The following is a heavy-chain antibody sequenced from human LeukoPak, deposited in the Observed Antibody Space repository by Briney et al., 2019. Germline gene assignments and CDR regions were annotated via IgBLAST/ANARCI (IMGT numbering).Heavy chain of an antibody. Sequence: GGSLRLSCAAAGFTFSTFAMIWVRQPPGKGLEWVSSIFPSGGEIHYADSVRGLFTISRDNSKSTLSLQMNSLRDEDTAIYYCATYRQVLLPFESWGQGTLVTVSS. V-gene: IGHV3-23*01. CDR2: IFPSGGEI. J-gene: IGHJ4*02. D-gene: IGHD2-8*02. CDR3: ATYRQVLLPFES. CDR1: GFTFSTFA.